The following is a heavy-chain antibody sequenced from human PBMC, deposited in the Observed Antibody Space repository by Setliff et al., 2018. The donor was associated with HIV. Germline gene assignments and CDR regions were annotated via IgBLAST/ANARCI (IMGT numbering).Heavy chain of an antibody. CDR3: ARGLRSSTYYYYYYYMDV. J-gene: IGHJ6*03. D-gene: IGHD6-6*01. V-gene: IGHV4-61*09. CDR2: IYTSGST. CDR1: GGSISSGSYY. Sequence: SETLSLTCTVSGGSISSGSYYWSWIRQPAGKGLEWIGHIYTSGSTNYNPSLKSRLTISVDTSENQFSLKLSSVTAADTAVYYCARGLRSSTYYYYYYYMDVWGKGTTVTVSS.